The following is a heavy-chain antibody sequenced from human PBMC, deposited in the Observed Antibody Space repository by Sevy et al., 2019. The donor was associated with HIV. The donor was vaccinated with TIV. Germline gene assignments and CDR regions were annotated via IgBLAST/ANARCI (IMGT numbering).Heavy chain of an antibody. CDR3: ARGPKPLRSDYGDYRGVGYYFDS. CDR2: IDHSGRS. Sequence: SETLSLTCAVYGESVSKYYWSWIRLSPGKGLESIGEIDHSGRSHYNPSLKSRVTMSVDTSKNQFSLKLTSVTAADTLVYYCARGPKPLRSDYGDYRGVGYYFDSWGQGTLVTVSS. CDR1: GESVSKYY. D-gene: IGHD4-17*01. J-gene: IGHJ4*02. V-gene: IGHV4-34*01.